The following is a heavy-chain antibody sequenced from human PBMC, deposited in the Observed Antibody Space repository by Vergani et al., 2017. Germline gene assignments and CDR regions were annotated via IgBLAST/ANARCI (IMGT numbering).Heavy chain of an antibody. Sequence: QVQLQESGPGLVKPSQTLSLTCTVSGGSISSYYWSWIRQPPGKGLEWIGYIYYSGSTNYNPSLKSRVTISVDTSKNQFSLKLSSVTAADTAVYYCARGDPYSSGWWSGYYYYGMDVWGQGTTVTVSS. D-gene: IGHD6-19*01. V-gene: IGHV4-59*01. CDR3: ARGDPYSSGWWSGYYYYGMDV. J-gene: IGHJ6*02. CDR2: IYYSGST. CDR1: GGSISSYY.